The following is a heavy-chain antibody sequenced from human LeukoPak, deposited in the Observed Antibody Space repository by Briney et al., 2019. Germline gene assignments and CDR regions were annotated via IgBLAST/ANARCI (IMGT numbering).Heavy chain of an antibody. CDR2: ISYDGINK. CDR1: GFTFSSYA. D-gene: IGHD7-27*01. Sequence: AGGSLRLSCAASGFTFSSYAMHWVRQAPGKGLEWVAVISYDGINKYYADSVKGRFTISRDNSKNTLYLQMNSLRAEDTAVYYCARSPGPFDYWGQGTLVNVSS. J-gene: IGHJ4*02. CDR3: ARSPGPFDY. V-gene: IGHV3-30-3*01.